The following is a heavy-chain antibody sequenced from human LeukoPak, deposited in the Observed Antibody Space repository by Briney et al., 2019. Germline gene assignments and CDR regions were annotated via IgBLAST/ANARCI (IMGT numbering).Heavy chain of an antibody. D-gene: IGHD4-23*01. CDR2: IDRDGSRI. CDR3: VRGNDYGGPHY. Sequence: GGSLRLSWAVSGFTFSSYWMHWVRQAPGKGLVWVSRIDRDGSRINYADSVKGRFTISRDNGKNTLFLQMNSLRAEDAAVYYCVRGNDYGGPHYWGQGTLVTVSS. CDR1: GFTFSSYW. J-gene: IGHJ4*02. V-gene: IGHV3-74*01.